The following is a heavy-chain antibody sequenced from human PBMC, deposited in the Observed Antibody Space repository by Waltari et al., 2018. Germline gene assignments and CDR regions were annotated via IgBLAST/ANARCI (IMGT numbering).Heavy chain of an antibody. Sequence: EVQLLDSGGGLVQPGGSLRLSCAASGFTFSNFAMTWVRQAPGKGLGGVSVISDSGSDTYYAESVKGRFTVSRDNSKNTLYLQMNSLRAEDTAVYQCAKDSPFGDDWGQGTLVTVSS. CDR3: AKDSPFGDD. J-gene: IGHJ4*02. D-gene: IGHD3-10*01. CDR2: ISDSGSDT. CDR1: GFTFSNFA. V-gene: IGHV3-23*01.